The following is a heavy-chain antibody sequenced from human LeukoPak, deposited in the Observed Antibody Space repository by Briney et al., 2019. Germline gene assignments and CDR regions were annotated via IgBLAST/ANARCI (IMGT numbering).Heavy chain of an antibody. Sequence: SVKVSCKASGGTFSSYAISWVRQAPGQGLEWMGRIIPILGIANYAQKFQGRVTITADKSTSTAYMELSSLRSEDTAVYYCARDWFVTVTTEDDAFDIWGQGKMVTVSS. V-gene: IGHV1-69*04. CDR2: IIPILGIA. D-gene: IGHD4-17*01. CDR1: GGTFSSYA. CDR3: ARDWFVTVTTEDDAFDI. J-gene: IGHJ3*02.